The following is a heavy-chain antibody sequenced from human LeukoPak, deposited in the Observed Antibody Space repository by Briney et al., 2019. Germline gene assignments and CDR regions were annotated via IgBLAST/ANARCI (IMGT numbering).Heavy chain of an antibody. CDR1: GGSISSGDYY. V-gene: IGHV4-30-4*01. CDR2: IYYSGST. J-gene: IGHJ4*02. Sequence: PSETLSLTCTDSGGSISSGDYYWSWIRQPPGKGLEWIGYIYYSGSTYYNPSLKSRVTISVDTSKNQFSLKLSSVSAADTAVYYCARSYDSSGYYFDYWGQGTLVTVSS. D-gene: IGHD3-22*01. CDR3: ARSYDSSGYYFDY.